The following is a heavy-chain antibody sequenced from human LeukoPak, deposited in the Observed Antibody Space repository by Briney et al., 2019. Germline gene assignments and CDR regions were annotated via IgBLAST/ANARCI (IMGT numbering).Heavy chain of an antibody. J-gene: IGHJ4*02. CDR1: GFTFSSYW. CDR2: IKQDGSEK. D-gene: IGHD3-10*01. Sequence: RGGSLRLSCAASGFTFSSYWMSWVRQAPGKGLEWVANIKQDGSEKYYVDSVKGRFTISRDNAKNSLYLQMNSLRAEDTAVYYCARGTSASLLLWFGELDYWGQGTLVTVSS. CDR3: ARGTSASLLLWFGELDY. V-gene: IGHV3-7*03.